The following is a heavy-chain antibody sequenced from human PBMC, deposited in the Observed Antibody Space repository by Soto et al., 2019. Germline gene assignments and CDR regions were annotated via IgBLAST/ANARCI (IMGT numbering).Heavy chain of an antibody. CDR1: VYTWTAYY. CDR2: IYPRSGVT. V-gene: IGHV1-2*02. CDR3: ATDDYGAFAF. D-gene: IGHD4-17*01. Sequence: VKFSCEPYVYTWTAYYIHWVRHAPGQGLECLGWIYPRSGVTYDAQKFQGRVIMTRDTSIKTVYMELSWRTSDDPPAYYGATDDYGAFAFWGQGTLVTVSS. J-gene: IGHJ4*02.